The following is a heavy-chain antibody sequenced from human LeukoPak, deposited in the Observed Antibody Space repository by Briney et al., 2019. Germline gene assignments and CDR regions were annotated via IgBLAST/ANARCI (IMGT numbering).Heavy chain of an antibody. CDR2: INPSGGST. D-gene: IGHD2-21*02. Sequence: ASVKVSCKASGYTFTSYYMHWVRQAPGQGLEWMGIINPSGGSTSYAQKFQGRVTMTRDTSTSTVYMELSSLRSEDTAVYYCARDFARLGGNIVVVTAIRMPTYYFDYWGQGTLVTVSS. J-gene: IGHJ4*02. CDR1: GYTFTSYY. V-gene: IGHV1-46*01. CDR3: ARDFARLGGNIVVVTAIRMPTYYFDY.